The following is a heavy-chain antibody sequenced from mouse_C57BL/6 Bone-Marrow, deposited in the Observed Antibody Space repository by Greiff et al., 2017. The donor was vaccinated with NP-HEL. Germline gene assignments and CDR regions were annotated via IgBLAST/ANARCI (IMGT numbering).Heavy chain of an antibody. V-gene: IGHV5-4*01. J-gene: IGHJ2*01. CDR3: ARDGTVVFDY. D-gene: IGHD1-1*01. CDR1: GFTFSSYA. Sequence: DVKLVESGGGLVKPGGSLKLSCAASGFTFSSYAMSWVRQTPEKRLEWVATISDGGSYTYYPDNVKGRFTISRDNAKNNLYLQMSHLKSEDTAMYYCARDGTVVFDYWGQGTTLTVSS. CDR2: ISDGGSYT.